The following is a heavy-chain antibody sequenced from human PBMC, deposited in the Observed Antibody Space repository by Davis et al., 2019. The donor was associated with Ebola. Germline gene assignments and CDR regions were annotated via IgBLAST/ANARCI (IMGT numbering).Heavy chain of an antibody. CDR1: GGSISSSSYY. CDR2: IYYSGST. Sequence: MPSETLSLTCTVSGGSISSSSYYWGWIRQPPGKGLEWIGSIYYSGSTYYNPSLKSRVTISVDTSKNQFSLKLSSVTAADTAVYYCARVETDFWSLDWFDPWGQGTLVTVSS. J-gene: IGHJ5*02. D-gene: IGHD3-3*01. V-gene: IGHV4-39*01. CDR3: ARVETDFWSLDWFDP.